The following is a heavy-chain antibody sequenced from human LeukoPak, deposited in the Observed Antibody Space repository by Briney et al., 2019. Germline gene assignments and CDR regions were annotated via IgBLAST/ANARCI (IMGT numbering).Heavy chain of an antibody. CDR1: GGSFSGYY. Sequence: PSETLSLTCAVYGGSFSGYYWSWIRQPPGKGLEWIGEINHSGSTNYNPSLKSRVTISVDTSKNQFSLKLSSVTAADTAVYYCARVLGYSSGWPYYYCYGMDVWGQGTTVTVSS. CDR2: INHSGST. J-gene: IGHJ6*02. CDR3: ARVLGYSSGWPYYYCYGMDV. D-gene: IGHD6-19*01. V-gene: IGHV4-34*01.